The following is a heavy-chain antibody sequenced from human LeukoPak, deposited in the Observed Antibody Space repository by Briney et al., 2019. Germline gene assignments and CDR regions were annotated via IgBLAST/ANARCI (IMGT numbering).Heavy chain of an antibody. Sequence: GGSLRLSCAASGFTFNNYGMHWVRQAPGKGLEWVAVIWYDGNNKYYADSVKGRFTISRDNSKNTLYLQMSSLRAEDTAVYYCARDSPTYCRGISCYQYYFDYWGQGTLVTVSS. V-gene: IGHV3-33*01. CDR2: IWYDGNNK. J-gene: IGHJ4*02. D-gene: IGHD2-15*01. CDR3: ARDSPTYCRGISCYQYYFDY. CDR1: GFTFNNYG.